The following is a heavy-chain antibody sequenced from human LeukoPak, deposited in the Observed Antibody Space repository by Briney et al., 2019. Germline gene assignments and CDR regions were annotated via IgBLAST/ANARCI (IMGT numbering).Heavy chain of an antibody. CDR1: GYTFTGYY. Sequence: ASVKVSCKASGYTFTGYYMHWVRQAPGQGLEWMGWINPASGGTHYVQKFQGRVTMTRNTSISTAYMELSSLRSEDTAVYYCARDVGYHFDYWGQGTLVTVSS. CDR3: ARDVGYHFDY. J-gene: IGHJ4*02. CDR2: INPASGGT. V-gene: IGHV1-2*02. D-gene: IGHD2-15*01.